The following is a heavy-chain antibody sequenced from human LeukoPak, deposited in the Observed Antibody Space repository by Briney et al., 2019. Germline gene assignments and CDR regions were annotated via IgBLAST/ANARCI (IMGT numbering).Heavy chain of an antibody. V-gene: IGHV3-23*01. CDR1: GFTFRNYA. CDR3: AKDAVAMNGLFDWFDP. D-gene: IGHD2-21*01. J-gene: IGHJ5*02. CDR2: IHGAGGSA. Sequence: GGSLRLSCAASGFTFRNYAMSWVRQIPGKGLEWVSSIHGAGGSAYYADSVKGRFTISRDDSKSTLFLQMNSLRAEDTAMYFRAKDAVAMNGLFDWFDPWGQGTLATVSS.